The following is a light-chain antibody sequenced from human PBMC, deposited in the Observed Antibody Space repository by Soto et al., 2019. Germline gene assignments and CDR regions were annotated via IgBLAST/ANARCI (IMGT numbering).Light chain of an antibody. Sequence: QPVLTRSPSASASLGASVKLTCTLSSGHSSYAIAWHQQQPEKGPRYLMKLNSDGSHSKGDGIPDRFSGSSSGAERYLTISSLQSEDEADYYCQTWGTLRVFGGGTKVTVL. CDR2: LNSDGSH. CDR3: QTWGTLRV. V-gene: IGLV4-69*01. CDR1: SGHSSYA. J-gene: IGLJ3*02.